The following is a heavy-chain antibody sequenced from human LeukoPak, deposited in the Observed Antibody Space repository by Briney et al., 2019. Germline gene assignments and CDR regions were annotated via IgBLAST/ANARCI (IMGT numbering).Heavy chain of an antibody. CDR2: ISSSRGTI. D-gene: IGHD2/OR15-2a*01. J-gene: IGHJ4*02. V-gene: IGHV3-48*02. CDR1: GFTFSSYS. CDR3: ARDRDGSMTLDY. Sequence: PGGPLRLSCAASGFTFSSYSMNWVRQAPGKGLEWVSYISSSRGTIYSADSVMGRFTISRDNAKNSLYLLMNSLRDEDTALYYCARDRDGSMTLDYWGQGTLVTVSS.